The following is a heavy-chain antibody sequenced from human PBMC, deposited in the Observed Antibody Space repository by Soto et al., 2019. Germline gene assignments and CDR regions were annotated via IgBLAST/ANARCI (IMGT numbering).Heavy chain of an antibody. Sequence: GASVKVSSKESGYTFTSYYMRWLRQAPGQGLEWMGLINAYSGSTNYAQKFQGRVTMTTDTSTSTAYMELRSLRSDDTAVYYCATGDYEPPGPFDYWGQGTLVTGSS. CDR1: GYTFTSYY. V-gene: IGHV1-18*04. CDR3: ATGDYEPPGPFDY. J-gene: IGHJ4*02. CDR2: INAYSGST. D-gene: IGHD4-17*01.